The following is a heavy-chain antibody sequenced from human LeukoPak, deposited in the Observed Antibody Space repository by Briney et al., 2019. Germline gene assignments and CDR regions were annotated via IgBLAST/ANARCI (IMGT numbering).Heavy chain of an antibody. J-gene: IGHJ4*02. Sequence: GGSLRLSCAASGFTFSSYWMSWVRQAPGKGLEWVSSISSSSSYIYYADSVKGRFTIPRDNAKNSLYLQMNSLRAEDTAVYYCARDPPYGDYSGFDYWGQGTLVTVSS. CDR1: GFTFSSYW. D-gene: IGHD4-17*01. V-gene: IGHV3-21*01. CDR3: ARDPPYGDYSGFDY. CDR2: ISSSSSYI.